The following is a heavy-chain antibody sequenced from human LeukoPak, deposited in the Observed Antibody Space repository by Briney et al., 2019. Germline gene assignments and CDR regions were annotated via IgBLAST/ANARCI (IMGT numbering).Heavy chain of an antibody. V-gene: IGHV4-38-2*01. D-gene: IGHD1-1*01. J-gene: IGHJ3*02. CDR1: GYSISSGYY. CDR2: INHSGSN. Sequence: SETLSLTCAVSGYSISSGYYWGWIRQPPGKGLEWIGSINHSGSNYYNPSRKIRVNILIYTSKNQFSLKLSSVTAADAAVYYCARQFGVEIWGQGTMVTVSS. CDR3: ARQFGVEI.